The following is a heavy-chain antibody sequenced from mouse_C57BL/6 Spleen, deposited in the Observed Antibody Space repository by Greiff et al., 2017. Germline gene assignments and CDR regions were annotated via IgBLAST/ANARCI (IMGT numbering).Heavy chain of an antibody. CDR1: GFNIKDYY. J-gene: IGHJ3*01. V-gene: IGHV14-1*01. D-gene: IGHD1-1*01. CDR3: ARTGYYGSAFAY. Sequence: VQLQQSGAELVRPGASVKLSCTASGFNIKDYYMHWVKQRPEQGLEWIGRIDPEDGDTEYAPKFQGKATMTADTSSNTAYMQLSSLTSEDSAVYYGARTGYYGSAFAYWGQGTLVTVSA. CDR2: IDPEDGDT.